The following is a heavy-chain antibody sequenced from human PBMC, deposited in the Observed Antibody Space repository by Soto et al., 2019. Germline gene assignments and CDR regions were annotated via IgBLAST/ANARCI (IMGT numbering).Heavy chain of an antibody. CDR3: ARDFVVGGPTINYYYGMDV. V-gene: IGHV3-66*01. D-gene: IGHD1-26*01. J-gene: IGHJ6*02. CDR2: IYSAGNT. CDR1: GFTVSITY. Sequence: PGGSLRLSYEASGFTVSITYMSWVRQAPGKWLELISIIYSAGNTYYADSVKGRFTISRDNSKNTLYLQMNSLGAEDTAVYYCARDFVVGGPTINYYYGMDVWGQGT.